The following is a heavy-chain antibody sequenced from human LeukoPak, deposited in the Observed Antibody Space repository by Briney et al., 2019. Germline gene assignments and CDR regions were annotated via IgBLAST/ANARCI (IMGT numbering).Heavy chain of an antibody. Sequence: SQTLFLTCSVPVGSISSGSYYWGWIRQPAVKGLEWIGRIYTSGSTNYNPSLKSRVTISLETSKNQFALKVSSVTAADTTVYYYARGSSSWSYYFDYWGQGTLVTVSS. CDR3: ARGSSSWSYYFDY. CDR2: IYTSGST. CDR1: VGSISSGSYY. D-gene: IGHD6-13*01. J-gene: IGHJ4*02. V-gene: IGHV4-61*02.